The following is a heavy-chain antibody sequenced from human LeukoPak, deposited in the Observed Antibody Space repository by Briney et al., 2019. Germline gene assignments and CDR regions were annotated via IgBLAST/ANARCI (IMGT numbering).Heavy chain of an antibody. Sequence: GGSLRLSCAASGFTFSSYEMNWVRQAPGQGLEWVSYISSSGSSIYYADSVKGRFTISRDNAKNSLYLQMNSLRAEDTAVYSCARDGNGHFDYWGQGTLVTVSS. J-gene: IGHJ4*02. V-gene: IGHV3-48*03. CDR2: ISSSGSSI. D-gene: IGHD1-1*01. CDR3: ARDGNGHFDY. CDR1: GFTFSSYE.